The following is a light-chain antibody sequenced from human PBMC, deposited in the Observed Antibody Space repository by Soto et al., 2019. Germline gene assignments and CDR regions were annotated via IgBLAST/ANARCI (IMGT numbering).Light chain of an antibody. V-gene: IGLV2-14*01. CDR2: EVS. Sequence: QSVLTQPASVSGSPGQSITISCTGTSSDVGGYNYVSWYQQHPGKAPKLMIYEVSNRPSGVSNRFSGSKSGNTASLTISGLQAEDEADYYCRSYSSSSTYVVFGGGTKVTVL. J-gene: IGLJ2*01. CDR3: RSYSSSSTYVV. CDR1: SSDVGGYNY.